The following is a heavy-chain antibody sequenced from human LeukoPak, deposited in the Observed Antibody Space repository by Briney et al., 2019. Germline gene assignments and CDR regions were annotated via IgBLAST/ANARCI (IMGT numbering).Heavy chain of an antibody. CDR1: GFTFSSYA. Sequence: GGSLRLSCAASGFTFSSYAMSWVRQAPGRGLEWVSAISGSGGSTYYADSVKGRFTISRDNSKNTLYLQMNSLRAEDTAVYYCAKDFKKNKSIVVVITTVDYWGQGTLVTVSS. CDR3: AKDFKKNKSIVVVITTVDY. CDR2: ISGSGGST. V-gene: IGHV3-23*01. J-gene: IGHJ4*02. D-gene: IGHD3-22*01.